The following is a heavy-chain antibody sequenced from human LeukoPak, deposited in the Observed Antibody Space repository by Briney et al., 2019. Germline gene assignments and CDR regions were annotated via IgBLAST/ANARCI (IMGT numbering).Heavy chain of an antibody. CDR1: GGTFSSYA. J-gene: IGHJ3*02. CDR2: IIPIFGTA. V-gene: IGHV1-69*06. D-gene: IGHD3-10*01. Sequence: GSSVKVSCKASGGTFSSYAISWVRQAPGQGLEWMGGIIPIFGTANYAQKFQGRVTITADKSTSTAYMELSSLRSEDTAVYYCASPTLSMVRGVTKHNDAFDIWGQGTMVTVSS. CDR3: ASPTLSMVRGVTKHNDAFDI.